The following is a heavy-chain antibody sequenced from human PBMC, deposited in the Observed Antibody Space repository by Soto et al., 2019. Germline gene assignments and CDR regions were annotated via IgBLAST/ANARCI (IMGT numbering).Heavy chain of an antibody. CDR1: GFTFSNFA. CDR2: ITGSTGTT. J-gene: IGHJ6*03. D-gene: IGHD2-2*01. CDR3: AKDTSSSPYYMGV. Sequence: EVQVLESGGGSVQPGGSLRLSCAASGFTFSNFAMSWVRHALGKGLEWVSEITGSTGTTYYADSVKGRFVISRDNSKNTLHLQMNSLRAEDTAVYYSAKDTSSSPYYMGVWGKGATVTVSS. V-gene: IGHV3-23*01.